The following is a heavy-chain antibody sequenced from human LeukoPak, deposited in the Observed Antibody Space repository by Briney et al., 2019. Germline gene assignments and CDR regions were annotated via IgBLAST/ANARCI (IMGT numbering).Heavy chain of an antibody. CDR3: ARERDGRFFDY. Sequence: PSETLSLTCSVSGGPIISHYWSWVRQAPGKGLEWVANINQEGSEKYFEDSVKGRFTISRDNAKNSLHLQMNTLRAEDTAVYYCARERDGRFFDYWGQGTLVTVSS. CDR2: INQEGSEK. V-gene: IGHV3-7*01. J-gene: IGHJ4*02. D-gene: IGHD5-24*01. CDR1: GGPIISHY.